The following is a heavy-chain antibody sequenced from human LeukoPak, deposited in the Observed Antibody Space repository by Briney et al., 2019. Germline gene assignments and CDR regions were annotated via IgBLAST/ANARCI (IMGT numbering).Heavy chain of an antibody. CDR1: GGSFSGYY. J-gene: IGHJ3*02. V-gene: IGHV4-34*01. CDR2: INHSGST. Sequence: PSETLSLTCAVYGGSFSGYYWSWIRQPPGKGLEWIGEINHSGSTNYNPSLKRRVTISVDTSKNQFSLKLSSVTAADTAVYYCARDRSSSQAFDIWGQGTMVTVSS. CDR3: ARDRSSSQAFDI. D-gene: IGHD6-6*01.